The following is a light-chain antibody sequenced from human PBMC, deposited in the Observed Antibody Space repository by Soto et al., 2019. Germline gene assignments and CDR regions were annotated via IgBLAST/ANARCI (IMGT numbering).Light chain of an antibody. CDR1: SSDVGGYNY. V-gene: IGLV2-14*01. J-gene: IGLJ2*01. CDR2: DVS. Sequence: QSVLTQPASVSGSPGQSITISCTGTSSDVGGYNYVSWYQQHPGKAPKLMIYDVSTRPSGVSNRFSGSKSGNTASLTISGLQAEEEADYYCSSYTSSSTVFGGGTKLTVL. CDR3: SSYTSSSTV.